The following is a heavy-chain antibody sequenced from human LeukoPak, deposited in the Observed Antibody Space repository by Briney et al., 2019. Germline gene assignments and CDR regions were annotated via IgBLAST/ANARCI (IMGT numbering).Heavy chain of an antibody. Sequence: SVKVSCKASGGTFSSYAISWVRQAPGQGLEWMGGIIPIFGTANYAQKFQGRVTITADESTSTAYMKLSSLRSEDTAVYYCARGPEDTPYNWFDPWGQGTLVTVSS. CDR1: GGTFSSYA. CDR2: IIPIFGTA. J-gene: IGHJ5*02. V-gene: IGHV1-69*13. CDR3: ARGPEDTPYNWFDP.